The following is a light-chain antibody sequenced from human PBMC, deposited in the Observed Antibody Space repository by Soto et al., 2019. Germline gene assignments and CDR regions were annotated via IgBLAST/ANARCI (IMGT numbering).Light chain of an antibody. CDR1: QSVSSY. Sequence: EIVLTQSPATLSLSPLEGSTLSCMASQSVSSYLAWYQQKPGQAPRLLIYDTSNRATGIPARFSGSGSGTDFTLTISSLEPEDFAVYYCQQRSNWPPITFGGGTKVDIK. CDR3: QQRSNWPPIT. J-gene: IGKJ4*01. V-gene: IGKV3-11*01. CDR2: DTS.